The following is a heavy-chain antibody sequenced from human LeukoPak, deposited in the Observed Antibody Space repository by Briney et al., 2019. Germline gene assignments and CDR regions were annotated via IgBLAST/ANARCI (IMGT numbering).Heavy chain of an antibody. D-gene: IGHD2-15*01. V-gene: IGHV3-21*01. CDR1: GFTFSSYS. CDR2: ISSTSNYI. J-gene: IGHJ4*02. CDR3: ASYDCSGGSCSFYFDH. Sequence: GGSLRLSCAASGFTFSSYSMNWVRQAPGKGLEWVSSISSTSNYIYYADSVKGRFTISRDNAKNSLYLQMNSLRAEDTAVYYCASYDCSGGSCSFYFDHWGQGTLDTVSS.